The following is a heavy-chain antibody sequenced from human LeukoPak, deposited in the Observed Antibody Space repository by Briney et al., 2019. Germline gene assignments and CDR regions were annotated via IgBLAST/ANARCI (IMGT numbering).Heavy chain of an antibody. J-gene: IGHJ6*02. CDR2: ISAYNGNT. D-gene: IGHD4-11*01. Sequence: ASVKVSCKASGYTFTSYGISWERQAPGQGLEWMGWISAYNGNTNYAQKLQSRVTMTTDTSTSTAYMELRSLRSDDTAVYYCAREVLGNYPLYYYYGMDVWGQGTTVTVSS. CDR3: AREVLGNYPLYYYYGMDV. CDR1: GYTFTSYG. V-gene: IGHV1-18*01.